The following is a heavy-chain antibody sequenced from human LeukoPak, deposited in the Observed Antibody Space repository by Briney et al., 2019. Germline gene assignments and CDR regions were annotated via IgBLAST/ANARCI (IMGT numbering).Heavy chain of an antibody. CDR3: AREGRGYSYAFEY. CDR2: INSDGSST. J-gene: IGHJ4*02. Sequence: GGSLRLSCAASGFTFSNYWMHWVRQAPGKGLVWVSRINSDGSSTTYADSVKGRFTISRDKRQNTLYLQMNSLRAEETAVYYCAREGRGYSYAFEYWGQGTLVTVSS. CDR1: GFTFSNYW. D-gene: IGHD5-18*01. V-gene: IGHV3-74*01.